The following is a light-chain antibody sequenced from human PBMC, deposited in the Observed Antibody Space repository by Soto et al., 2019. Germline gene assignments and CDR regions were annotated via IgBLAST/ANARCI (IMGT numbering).Light chain of an antibody. CDR2: GAS. Sequence: EIVMTQSPATLSVSPGERATLSCRARRSVGSNLAWYQQKPGQAPRLLIFGASTRATGIPDRFSGSGAGTEFTLTISSLQSEDFAVYYCHQYNNWPAETFGQGTKLEIK. CDR1: RSVGSN. CDR3: HQYNNWPAET. J-gene: IGKJ2*01. V-gene: IGKV3-15*01.